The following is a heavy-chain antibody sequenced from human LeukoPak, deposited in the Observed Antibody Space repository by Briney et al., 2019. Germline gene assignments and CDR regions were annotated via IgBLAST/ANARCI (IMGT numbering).Heavy chain of an antibody. CDR3: ARMGTRYCSSTSCYSVDY. CDR1: GGSISSSSYY. V-gene: IGHV4-39*01. CDR2: IYYSGGT. J-gene: IGHJ4*02. D-gene: IGHD2-2*01. Sequence: SETLSLTCTVSGGSISSSSYYWGWIRQPPGKGLEWIGSIYYSGGTYYNPSLKSRVTISVDTSKNQSSLKLSSVTAADTAVYYCARMGTRYCSSTSCYSVDYWGQGTLVTVSS.